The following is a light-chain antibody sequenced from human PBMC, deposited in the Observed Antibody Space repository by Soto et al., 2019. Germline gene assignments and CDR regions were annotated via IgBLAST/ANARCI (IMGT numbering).Light chain of an antibody. Sequence: QSALTQPPCASGSPGQSVTISCTGTSGDVGLYDYVSWYQQHPGKVPKLLIYEVTQRPSGVPDRFSGSKSGNTASLTVSGLQAEDEADYYCSSYGGNSNSVFATGTKVIVL. CDR1: SGDVGLYDY. V-gene: IGLV2-8*01. J-gene: IGLJ1*01. CDR3: SSYGGNSNSV. CDR2: EVT.